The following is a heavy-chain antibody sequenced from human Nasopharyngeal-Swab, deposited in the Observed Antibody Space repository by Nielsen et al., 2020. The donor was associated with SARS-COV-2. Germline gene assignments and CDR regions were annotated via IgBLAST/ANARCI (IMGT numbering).Heavy chain of an antibody. CDR3: ARAVAGATDY. D-gene: IGHD1-26*01. J-gene: IGHJ4*02. CDR1: GFNFGDYA. V-gene: IGHV3-7*03. Sequence: GESLKISCTASGFNFGDYAMHWVRQAPGKGLEWVANIKEDGSQKYYLDSVKGRFTISRDNAKNSLYLQMNSLRAEDTAIYFCARAVAGATDYWGQGTLVTVSS. CDR2: IKEDGSQK.